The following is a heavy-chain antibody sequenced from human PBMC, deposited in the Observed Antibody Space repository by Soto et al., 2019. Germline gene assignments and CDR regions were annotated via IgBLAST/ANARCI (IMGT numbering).Heavy chain of an antibody. J-gene: IGHJ3*01. CDR3: AIEEVYCRGRSGFRSAYDL. Sequence: EVQLVESGGGLVKPGGSLRLSCAASGFASRAFSINWVRQAPGEGLQWGSSTFNYSPNPDYADSVNGRFNISRDNAENSVYLQMDSLRVEDTAVYYCAIEEVYCRGRSGFRSAYDLWGQGTVVTVSS. CDR2: TFNYSPNP. D-gene: IGHD2-15*01. V-gene: IGHV3-21*01. CDR1: GFASRAFS.